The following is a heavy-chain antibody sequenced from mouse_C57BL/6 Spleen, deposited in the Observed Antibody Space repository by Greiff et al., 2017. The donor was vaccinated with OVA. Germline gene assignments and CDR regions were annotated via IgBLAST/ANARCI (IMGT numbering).Heavy chain of an antibody. Sequence: DVKLLESGGGLVQPGGSLSLSCAASGFTFTDYYMSWVRQPPGKALEWLGFIRNKANGYTTEYSASVKGRFTISRDNSQSILYHQMNALRAEDSATYYCARSTTTFYYAMDYWGQGTSVTVSS. CDR1: GFTFTDYY. CDR2: IRNKANGYTT. CDR3: ARSTTTFYYAMDY. J-gene: IGHJ4*01. D-gene: IGHD6-1*01. V-gene: IGHV7-3*01.